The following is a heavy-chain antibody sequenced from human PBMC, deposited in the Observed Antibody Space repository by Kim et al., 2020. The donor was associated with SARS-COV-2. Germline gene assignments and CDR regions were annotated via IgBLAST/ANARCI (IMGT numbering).Heavy chain of an antibody. CDR1: GGSISSYY. CDR2: IYYSGST. V-gene: IGHV4-59*01. J-gene: IGHJ5*02. CDR3: ARAEDPVSSSGPVGSWFDP. Sequence: SETLSLTCTVSGGSISSYYWSWIRQPPGKGLEWIGYIYYSGSTNYNPSLKSQVTISVDTSKNQFSLKLSSVTAADTAVYYCARAEDPVSSSGPVGSWFDPWGQGTLVTVSS. D-gene: IGHD6-6*01.